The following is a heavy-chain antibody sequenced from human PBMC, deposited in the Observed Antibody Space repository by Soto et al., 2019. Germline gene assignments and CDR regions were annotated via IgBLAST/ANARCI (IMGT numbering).Heavy chain of an antibody. V-gene: IGHV4-59*01. CDR2: MYNTGST. D-gene: IGHD2-21*02. J-gene: IGHJ6*01. CDR3: ARDLWGYCGADCYPLDV. Sequence: SETLSLTCTVSCCSISSDYWSWIRQPPGKGLEWIGYMYNTGSTIYNPSLKSRVTISVDTSKNQFSLKLNSVTAADTAVYYCARDLWGYCGADCYPLDVWGQGTTV. CDR1: CCSISSDY.